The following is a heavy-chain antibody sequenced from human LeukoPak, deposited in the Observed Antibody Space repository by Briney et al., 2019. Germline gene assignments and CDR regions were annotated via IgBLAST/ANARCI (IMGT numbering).Heavy chain of an antibody. Sequence: GGSLRLSCAASGFTVSSNYMNWVRQSPGKGLEWVSIIYSGGKTYYADSVKGRFTISRDNAKNSLYLQMNSLRAEDTAIYYCARRGPYFDYWGQGILVTVSS. D-gene: IGHD3-10*01. J-gene: IGHJ4*02. CDR2: IYSGGKT. CDR1: GFTVSSNY. CDR3: ARRGPYFDY. V-gene: IGHV3-53*01.